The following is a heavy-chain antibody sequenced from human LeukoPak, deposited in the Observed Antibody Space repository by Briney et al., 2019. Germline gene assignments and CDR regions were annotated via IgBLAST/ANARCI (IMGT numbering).Heavy chain of an antibody. Sequence: GGSLRLSCAASGFIFSSYAMGWVRQAPGKGLEWVSVIRGGGDITDYADPVKGRFTISRDNSKNTLYLETNSLRAEDTAVYYCAKYNSGWSQRYYFDYWGQGTLVTVSS. CDR3: AKYNSGWSQRYYFDY. J-gene: IGHJ4*02. CDR1: GFIFSSYA. V-gene: IGHV3-23*01. D-gene: IGHD6-19*01. CDR2: IRGGGDIT.